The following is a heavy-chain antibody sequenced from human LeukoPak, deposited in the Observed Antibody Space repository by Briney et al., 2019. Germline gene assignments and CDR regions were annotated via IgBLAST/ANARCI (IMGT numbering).Heavy chain of an antibody. Sequence: GGSLRLSCAASGFTFSRFWMHWVRQAPGKGREWVSGISGRGDTTNYADSVQGRFTISRDNSKNTLYLQMNGLRAEDTAVYYCAKDPAAGVATTKLDYWGQGTLVTVSS. CDR2: ISGRGDTT. CDR3: AKDPAAGVATTKLDY. CDR1: GFTFSRFW. D-gene: IGHD5-24*01. V-gene: IGHV3-23*01. J-gene: IGHJ4*02.